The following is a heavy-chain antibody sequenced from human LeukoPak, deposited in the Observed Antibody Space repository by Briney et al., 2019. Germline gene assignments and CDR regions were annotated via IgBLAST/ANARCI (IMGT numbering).Heavy chain of an antibody. Sequence: GGSLGLSCTAFKFTFSNYAMSWVRQAPGKGLEWVSVISGSGGTTYYADSVKGRFTISRDNSKDTLFLLMNSLRTEDTAVYYCAKRSNFWTGYLDYWGQGALVTVSS. J-gene: IGHJ4*02. CDR2: ISGSGGTT. CDR3: AKRSNFWTGYLDY. CDR1: KFTFSNYA. V-gene: IGHV3-23*01. D-gene: IGHD3/OR15-3a*01.